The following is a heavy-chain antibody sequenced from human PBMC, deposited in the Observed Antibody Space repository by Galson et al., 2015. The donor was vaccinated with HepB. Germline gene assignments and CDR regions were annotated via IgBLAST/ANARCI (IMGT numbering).Heavy chain of an antibody. Sequence: SLRLSCAASGFTFGDYAMSWVRQAPGKGLEWVGFIRSKAYGGTTEYAASVKGRFTISREDSKSIAYLQMNSLRTEDTAVHDCTRSAGYKNRNAVDLWGQGTIVTVSS. J-gene: IGHJ3*01. V-gene: IGHV3-49*04. CDR3: TRSAGYKNRNAVDL. D-gene: IGHD5-24*01. CDR2: IRSKAYGGTT. CDR1: GFTFGDYA.